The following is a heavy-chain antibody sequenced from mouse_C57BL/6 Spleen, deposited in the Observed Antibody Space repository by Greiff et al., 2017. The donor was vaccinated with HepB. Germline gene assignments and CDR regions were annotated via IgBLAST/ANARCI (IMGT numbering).Heavy chain of an antibody. J-gene: IGHJ4*01. CDR3: AVHSNYDYAMDY. CDR1: GYTFTSYW. Sequence: QVQLQQPGAELVRPGSSVKLSCKASGYTFTSYWMHWVKQRPIQGLEWIGNIDPSDSETHYNQKFKDKATLTVDKSSSTAYMQLSSLTSEDSAVYYCAVHSNYDYAMDYWGQGTSVTVSS. V-gene: IGHV1-52*01. CDR2: IDPSDSET. D-gene: IGHD2-5*01.